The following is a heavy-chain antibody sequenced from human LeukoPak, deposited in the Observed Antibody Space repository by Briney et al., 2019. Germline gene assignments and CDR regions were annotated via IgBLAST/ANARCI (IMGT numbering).Heavy chain of an antibody. D-gene: IGHD2-2*01. Sequence: GGSLRLSCAASGFTFSDYYMSWIRQAPGKGLEWVSYISSSGSTIYYADSVKGRFTISRDNAKNSLYLQMNSLRAEDTAVYYCAREIGDIVVVPAATDHYYYYYMDVWGKGTTVTVSS. CDR2: ISSSGSTI. CDR3: AREIGDIVVVPAATDHYYYYYMDV. J-gene: IGHJ6*03. CDR1: GFTFSDYY. V-gene: IGHV3-11*04.